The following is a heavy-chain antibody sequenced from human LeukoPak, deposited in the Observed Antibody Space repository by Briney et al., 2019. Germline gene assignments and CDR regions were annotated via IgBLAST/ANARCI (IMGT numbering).Heavy chain of an antibody. J-gene: IGHJ6*03. V-gene: IGHV3-30*18. Sequence: PGRSLRLSCAASGFTFSSYGMHWVRQAPGKGLEWVAVISYDGSNKYYADSVEGRFTISRDNSKNTLYLQMNSLRAEDTAGYYCSKPNSSSWSLWVGYMDVWGKGPTVTASS. D-gene: IGHD6-13*01. CDR3: SKPNSSSWSLWVGYMDV. CDR1: GFTFSSYG. CDR2: ISYDGSNK.